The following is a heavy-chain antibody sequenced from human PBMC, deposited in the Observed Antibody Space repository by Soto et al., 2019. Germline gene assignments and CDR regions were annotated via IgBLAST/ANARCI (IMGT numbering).Heavy chain of an antibody. CDR1: GYTFTNYY. Sequence: QVHLVQSGAEVKKPGASVTVSCKASGYTFTNYYIHWVRQAPGQGLECMGVINPSGGSTDYTPKFQDRVTMSRDTSTTTVYMELSSLRSEDTAVYYCARDHRLLWFGELLIWGQGTLVTVSS. CDR2: INPSGGST. V-gene: IGHV1-46*01. J-gene: IGHJ4*02. D-gene: IGHD3-10*01. CDR3: ARDHRLLWFGELLI.